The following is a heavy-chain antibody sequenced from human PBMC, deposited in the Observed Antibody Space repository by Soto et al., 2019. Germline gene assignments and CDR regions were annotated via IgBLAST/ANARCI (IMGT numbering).Heavy chain of an antibody. J-gene: IGHJ4*02. CDR1: GFTFSSYG. CDR2: IWYDGRNE. Sequence: QVQLVESGGGVVQPGRSLRVSCAASGFTFSSYGMHWVRQAPGKGLEWVAVIWYDGRNEYYADSVKGRFTISRDNSKNTLYLQMNSLRAEDRAVYYCARWGIAAGDYWGQGTLVTVSS. V-gene: IGHV3-33*01. D-gene: IGHD6-13*01. CDR3: ARWGIAAGDY.